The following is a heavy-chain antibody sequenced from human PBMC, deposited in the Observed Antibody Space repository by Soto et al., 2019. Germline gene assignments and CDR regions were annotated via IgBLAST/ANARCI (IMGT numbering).Heavy chain of an antibody. CDR2: ISHDGNNK. D-gene: IGHD6-13*01. J-gene: IGHJ4*02. Sequence: GGSLRLSCAASGFAFSSYGMHWVRQAPGKGLEWVAVISHDGNNKYYADSVKGRFTISRDNSKNTLFLQMSSLGVEDTAVYYCARDRSSSWYEDVVLDYWGQGTLVTVPQ. CDR3: ARDRSSSWYEDVVLDY. CDR1: GFAFSSYG. V-gene: IGHV3-30*03.